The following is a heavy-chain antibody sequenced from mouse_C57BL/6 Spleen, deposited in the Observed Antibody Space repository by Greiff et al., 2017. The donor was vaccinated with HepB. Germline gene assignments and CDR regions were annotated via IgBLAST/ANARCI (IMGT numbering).Heavy chain of an antibody. J-gene: IGHJ3*01. CDR1: GYSITSGYY. Sequence: EVKLVESGPGLVKPSQSLSLTCSVTGYSITSGYYWNWIRQFPGNKLECMGYISYDGSNNYNPSLKNRISITRDTSKNQFFLKLNSVTTEDTATYYCAREDDYGEAWFAYWGQGTLVTVSA. D-gene: IGHD2-4*01. CDR3: AREDDYGEAWFAY. V-gene: IGHV3-6*01. CDR2: ISYDGSN.